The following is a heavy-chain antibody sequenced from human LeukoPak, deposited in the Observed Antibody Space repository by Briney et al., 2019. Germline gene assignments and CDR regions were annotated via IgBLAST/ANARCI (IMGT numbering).Heavy chain of an antibody. D-gene: IGHD6-19*01. V-gene: IGHV4-61*01. Sequence: PSETLSLTCTVSGDSVSSGSYYWRGIRQPPGKGLEWIGYIYYSGSTNYNPSLKSRVTISVDTSKNQFSLKLSSVTAADTAVYYCARAGSGWYKDYWGQGTLVTVSS. CDR2: IYYSGST. CDR3: ARAGSGWYKDY. J-gene: IGHJ4*02. CDR1: GDSVSSGSYY.